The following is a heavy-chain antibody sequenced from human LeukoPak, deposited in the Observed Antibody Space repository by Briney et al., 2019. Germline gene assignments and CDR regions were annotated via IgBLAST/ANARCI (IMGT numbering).Heavy chain of an antibody. V-gene: IGHV4-31*03. J-gene: IGHJ4*02. CDR3: ARVNRIAVAPIHLDY. CDR1: GGSISSGGYY. Sequence: PSQTLSLTCTVSGGSISSGGYYWSWIRQHPGKGLEWIGYIYYSGSTYYNPSPKSRVTISVDTSKNQFSLKLSSVTAADTAVYYCARVNRIAVAPIHLDYWGQGTLVTVSS. CDR2: IYYSGST. D-gene: IGHD6-19*01.